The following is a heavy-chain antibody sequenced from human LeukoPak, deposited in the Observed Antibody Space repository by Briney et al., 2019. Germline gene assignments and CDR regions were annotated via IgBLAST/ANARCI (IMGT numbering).Heavy chain of an antibody. CDR2: MKQDGSEK. J-gene: IGHJ4*02. Sequence: GGSLRLSCAASGFTFSSYWMSWVRQAPGKGLEWVANMKQDGSEKYYVDSVKGRFTISRDNAKNSLYLEMNSLRAEDTAMYYCARDRRDGYNVLDYWGQGTLVTVSS. V-gene: IGHV3-7*01. CDR1: GFTFSSYW. CDR3: ARDRRDGYNVLDY. D-gene: IGHD5-24*01.